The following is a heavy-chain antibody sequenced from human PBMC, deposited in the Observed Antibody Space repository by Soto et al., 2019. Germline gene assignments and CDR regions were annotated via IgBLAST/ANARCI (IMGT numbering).Heavy chain of an antibody. D-gene: IGHD3-3*01. CDR1: GYSISSGYY. CDR2: IYHSGST. V-gene: IGHV4-38-2*02. CDR3: ARDTDFFGKGFDP. J-gene: IGHJ5*02. Sequence: SETLSLTCAVSGYSISSGYYWGWIRQPPGKGLEWIGSIYHSGSTYYNPSLKSRVTISVDTSKNQFSLKLSSVTAADTAVYYCARDTDFFGKGFDPWGQGTLVTAPQ.